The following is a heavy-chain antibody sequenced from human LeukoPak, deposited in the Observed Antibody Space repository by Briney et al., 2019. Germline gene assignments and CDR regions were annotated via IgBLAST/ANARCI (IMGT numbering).Heavy chain of an antibody. CDR2: IRYDGSNK. J-gene: IGHJ4*02. CDR1: GFTFSSYG. D-gene: IGHD1-1*01. CDR3: ARAPGYGAAYYFDY. Sequence: GGSLRLSCAASGFTFSSYGMHWVRQAPGKGLEWVAFIRYDGSNKYYADSVKGRFTISRNNSKNTLYLQMNSLRAEDTAVYYCARAPGYGAAYYFDYWGQGTLVTVSS. V-gene: IGHV3-30*02.